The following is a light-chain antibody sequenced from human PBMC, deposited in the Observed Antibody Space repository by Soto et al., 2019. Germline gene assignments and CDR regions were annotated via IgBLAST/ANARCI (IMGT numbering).Light chain of an antibody. J-gene: IGKJ2*01. CDR2: AAS. V-gene: IGKV1-39*01. Sequence: DIQMTQSPSSLFASVGDRVTITCRASQTIGTYLNLFQQKPGKAPKLLIFAASSVQGGVPSRFSGSGSGAEYTLTIRSLQPEDCATYYCQQSYSTPYTFGQGTKLEIK. CDR3: QQSYSTPYT. CDR1: QTIGTY.